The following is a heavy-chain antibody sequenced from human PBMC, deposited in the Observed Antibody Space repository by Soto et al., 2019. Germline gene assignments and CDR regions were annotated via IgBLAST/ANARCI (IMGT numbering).Heavy chain of an antibody. D-gene: IGHD6-19*01. CDR3: AKDVTYSSAAGAFDT. Sequence: EVQLVESGGGLVQPGRCLRLSCAASGCTFDDYAMHWVRQAPGKGLEWVSGISWNSGSIGYADSVKGRFTISRDNAKNSLYLQMNSLRAEDTALYYCAKDVTYSSAAGAFDTWGQGTMVTVSS. CDR1: GCTFDDYA. CDR2: ISWNSGSI. J-gene: IGHJ3*02. V-gene: IGHV3-9*01.